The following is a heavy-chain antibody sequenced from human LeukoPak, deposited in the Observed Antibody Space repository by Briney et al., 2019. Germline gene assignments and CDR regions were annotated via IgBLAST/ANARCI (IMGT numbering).Heavy chain of an antibody. D-gene: IGHD1-1*01. CDR3: ARHEDRNWYFDH. Sequence: SETLSLTCTVSGGSISSSYYYWGWIRQPPGKGLEWIGTIYYSGSTYYNPSLKSRVTISVDTSKNQFSLKLSSVTAPHTAVYYCARHEDRNWYFDHWGQGTLVTVSS. CDR2: IYYSGST. V-gene: IGHV4-39*01. J-gene: IGHJ4*02. CDR1: GGSISSSYYY.